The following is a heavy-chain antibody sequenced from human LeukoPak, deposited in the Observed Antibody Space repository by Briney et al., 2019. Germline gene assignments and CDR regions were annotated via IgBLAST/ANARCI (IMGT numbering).Heavy chain of an antibody. D-gene: IGHD1-26*01. CDR2: IYSGGST. V-gene: IGHV3-53*01. CDR1: GFTVSSNY. Sequence: PGGSLRLSCAASGFTVSSNYMSWVRQAPRKGLEWVSVIYSGGSTYYADSVKGRFTISRDNSKNTLYLQMNSLRAEDTAVYYCAKDRIDSGSYFFDNWGQGTLVTVSS. CDR3: AKDRIDSGSYFFDN. J-gene: IGHJ4*02.